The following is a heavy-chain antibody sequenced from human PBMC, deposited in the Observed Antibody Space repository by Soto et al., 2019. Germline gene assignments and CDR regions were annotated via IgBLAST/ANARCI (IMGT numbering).Heavy chain of an antibody. V-gene: IGHV1-69*06. D-gene: IGHD6-6*01. CDR3: ARGRQLVPDYYYYGMDV. CDR1: GGTFSSYA. Sequence: HVQLVQSGAEVKKPGSSVKVSCKASGGTFSSYAISWVRQAPGQGLEWMGGIIPIFGTANYAQKFQGRVTITADKSTSTAYMELSSLRSEDTAVYYCARGRQLVPDYYYYGMDVWGQGTTVTVSS. J-gene: IGHJ6*02. CDR2: IIPIFGTA.